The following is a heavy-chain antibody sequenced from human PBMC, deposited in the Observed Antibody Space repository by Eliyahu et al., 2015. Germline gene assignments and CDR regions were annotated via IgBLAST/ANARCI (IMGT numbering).Heavy chain of an antibody. D-gene: IGHD2-21*01. V-gene: IGHV4-31*03. J-gene: IGHJ4*02. CDR3: AGEVSAHERWRQLDY. CDR1: GXSIXTNGYY. Sequence: QVQLQESGPGLVKPSQTLSLTCTVSGXSIXTNGYYWTWIRQLPGKGLEWIGYVYYSGSTYYNPSLKSRVTMSVDTSKNQFSLKLSSVTAADTAVYYCAGEVSAHERWRQLDYWGQGTLVTVSS. CDR2: VYYSGST.